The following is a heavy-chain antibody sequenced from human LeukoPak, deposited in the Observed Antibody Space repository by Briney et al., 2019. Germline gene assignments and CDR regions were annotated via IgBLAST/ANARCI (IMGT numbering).Heavy chain of an antibody. CDR1: GFTFSDYY. CDR2: ISSSGSTN. CDR3: ARAGYCSSTSCYARAPIDY. D-gene: IGHD2-2*01. J-gene: IGHJ4*02. V-gene: IGHV3-11*01. Sequence: PGGSLRLSCAASGFTFSDYYMSWIRQAPGQGLERVSFISSSGSTNYYAESVKGRFTISRDNAKNSLYLQMNSLRAEDTAVYYCARAGYCSSTSCYARAPIDYWGQGTLVTVSS.